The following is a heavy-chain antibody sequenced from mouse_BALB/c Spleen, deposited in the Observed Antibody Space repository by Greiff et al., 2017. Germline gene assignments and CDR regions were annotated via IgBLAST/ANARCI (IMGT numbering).Heavy chain of an antibody. Sequence: VQLKESGTVLARPGASVKMSCKASGYSFTSYWMHWVKQRPGQGLEWIGAIYPGNSDTSYNQKFKGKAKLTAVTSASTAYMELSSLTNEDSAVYYCARRGNGNYNYYAMDYWGQGTSVTVSS. CDR3: ARRGNGNYNYYAMDY. CDR1: GYSFTSYW. J-gene: IGHJ4*01. V-gene: IGHV1-5*01. D-gene: IGHD2-1*01. CDR2: IYPGNSDT.